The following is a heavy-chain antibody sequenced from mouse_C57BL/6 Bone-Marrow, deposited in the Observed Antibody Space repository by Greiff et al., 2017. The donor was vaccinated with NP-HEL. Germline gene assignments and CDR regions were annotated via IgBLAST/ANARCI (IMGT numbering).Heavy chain of an antibody. J-gene: IGHJ2*01. CDR2: IDPSDSYT. Sequence: VQLQQSGAELVKPGASVKLSCKASGYTFTSYWMQWVKQRPGQGLEWIGEIDPSDSYTNYNQKFKGKATLTVDTSSSTAYMQLSSLTSEDSAVYYCASSGTYGSRDYWGQGTTLTVSS. CDR1: GYTFTSYW. CDR3: ASSGTYGSRDY. D-gene: IGHD1-1*01. V-gene: IGHV1-50*01.